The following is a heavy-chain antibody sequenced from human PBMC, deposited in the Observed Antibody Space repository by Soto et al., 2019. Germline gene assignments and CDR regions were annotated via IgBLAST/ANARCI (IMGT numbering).Heavy chain of an antibody. V-gene: IGHV3-30*18. D-gene: IGHD6-13*01. Sequence: GGSLRLSCAASGFTFSSYGMHWVRQAPGKGLEWVAVISYDGSNKYYADSVKGRFTISRDNSKNTLYLQMNSLRAEDTAVYYCAKERGLAAAGTYYYGMDVWGQGTTVTVSS. J-gene: IGHJ6*02. CDR3: AKERGLAAAGTYYYGMDV. CDR1: GFTFSSYG. CDR2: ISYDGSNK.